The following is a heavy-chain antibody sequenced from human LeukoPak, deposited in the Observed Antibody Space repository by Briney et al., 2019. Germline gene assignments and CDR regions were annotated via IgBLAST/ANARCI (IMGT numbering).Heavy chain of an antibody. CDR1: GYTFASYD. D-gene: IGHD4-17*01. J-gene: IGHJ4*02. CDR3: ATLDGYGDYEGD. V-gene: IGHV1-2*06. Sequence: ASVKVSCKASGYTFASYDINWVRQAPGQGLEWMGRINPNSGGTNYAQKFQGRVTMTRDTSISTAYMELNRLRSDDTAVYYCATLDGYGDYEGDWGQGTLVTVSS. CDR2: INPNSGGT.